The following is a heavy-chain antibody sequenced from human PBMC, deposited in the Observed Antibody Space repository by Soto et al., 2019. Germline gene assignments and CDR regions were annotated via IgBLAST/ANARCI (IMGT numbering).Heavy chain of an antibody. CDR2: IIPIFGTA. CDR1: GGTFSSYA. D-gene: IGHD1-26*01. J-gene: IGHJ2*01. Sequence: QAQLVQSGAEVKKPGSSVKVSCKASGGTFSSYAISWVRQAPGQGLEWMGGIIPIFGTANYAQKFQGRVTINADESTSTAYTELSSLRSEDTVLYYCARGLMGGAPRVREPYWYFDLWGRGTLVTVSS. CDR3: ARGLMGGAPRVREPYWYFDL. V-gene: IGHV1-69*01.